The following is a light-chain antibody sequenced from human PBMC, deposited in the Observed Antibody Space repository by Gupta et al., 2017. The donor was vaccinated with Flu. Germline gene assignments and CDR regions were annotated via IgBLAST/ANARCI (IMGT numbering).Light chain of an antibody. J-gene: IGLJ7*01. CDR2: DDT. V-gene: IGLV3-21*02. CDR3: QLWGGDHAV. Sequence: SYVLTQPPSVSVAPGQTARITCAIDNIGSRSVHWYQQRPGQAPNLGVFDDTDRPSGIPERFSGLISGNTATLTITRVEGGDEADYYCQLWGGDHAVFGGGTQLTVL. CDR1: NIGSRS.